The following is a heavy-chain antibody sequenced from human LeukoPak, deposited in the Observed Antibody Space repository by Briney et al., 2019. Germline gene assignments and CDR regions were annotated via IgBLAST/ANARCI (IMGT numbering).Heavy chain of an antibody. CDR3: ARESANYYDSSGYGVWFDP. D-gene: IGHD3-22*01. CDR2: IYPGDSDT. CDR1: GYSFTSYW. V-gene: IGHV5-51*01. Sequence: GESLKISCKGSGYSFTSYWIGWVRQMPGKGLEWIGIIYPGDSDTRYSPSFQGQVTISADKSISTAYLQWSSLKASDTAMYYCARESANYYDSSGYGVWFDPWGQGTLVTVSS. J-gene: IGHJ5*02.